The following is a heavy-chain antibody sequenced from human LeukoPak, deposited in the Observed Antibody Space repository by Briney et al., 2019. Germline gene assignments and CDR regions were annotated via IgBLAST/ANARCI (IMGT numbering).Heavy chain of an antibody. CDR3: ARGDYPHAFDI. CDR1: GGSISSGSYY. D-gene: IGHD4-17*01. V-gene: IGHV4-61*02. J-gene: IGHJ3*02. CDR2: IYTSGST. Sequence: SQTLSLTCTVSGGSISSGSYYWSWIRQPAAKGLEWIGRIYTSGSTNYNPSLKSRVTISVDTSKNQFSLKLSSVTAADTAVYYCARGDYPHAFDIWGQGTMVTVSS.